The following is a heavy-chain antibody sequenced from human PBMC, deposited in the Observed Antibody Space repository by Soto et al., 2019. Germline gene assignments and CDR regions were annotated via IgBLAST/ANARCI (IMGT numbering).Heavy chain of an antibody. CDR1: GGTFSSYA. D-gene: IGHD6-13*01. J-gene: IGHJ3*02. CDR3: AREGIAAAGPTPDDAFDI. CDR2: IIPIFGTA. Sequence: SVKVSCKASGGTFSSYAISWVRQAPGQGLEWMGGIIPIFGTANYAQKFQGRVTITADKSTSTAYMELSSLRSEDTAVYYCAREGIAAAGPTPDDAFDIWGQGTMVTVSS. V-gene: IGHV1-69*06.